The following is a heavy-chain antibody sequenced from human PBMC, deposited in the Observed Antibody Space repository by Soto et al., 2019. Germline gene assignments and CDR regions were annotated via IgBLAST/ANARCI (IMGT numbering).Heavy chain of an antibody. J-gene: IGHJ6*02. D-gene: IGHD3-10*01. V-gene: IGHV1-8*01. Sequence: QVQLVQSGAEVKKPGASVKVSCKASGYTFTSYDINWVRQATGQGLEWMGWMNPNSGNTGYAQKFQGRVTMTRNTSISTAYMELSSLRSEDTAVYYCARGERILWFGESSYYYYYGMDVWGQGTTVTVSS. CDR1: GYTFTSYD. CDR3: ARGERILWFGESSYYYYYGMDV. CDR2: MNPNSGNT.